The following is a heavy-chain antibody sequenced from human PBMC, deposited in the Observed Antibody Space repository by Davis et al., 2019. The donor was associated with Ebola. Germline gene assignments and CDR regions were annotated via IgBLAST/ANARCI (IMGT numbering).Heavy chain of an antibody. J-gene: IGHJ5*02. V-gene: IGHV1-18*04. CDR3: ARDGPTCSGGSCYLPSSWSDP. CDR1: GYAFTDYG. Sequence: ASVKVSCKASGYAFTDYGVTWVRQAPGQGLEWMGWISPYSGKMDYAQNLQDRVSMTTDTSTSTAYMELRSLTSDDTAVYYCARDGPTCSGGSCYLPSSWSDPWGQGTLVTVSS. CDR2: ISPYSGKM. D-gene: IGHD2-15*01.